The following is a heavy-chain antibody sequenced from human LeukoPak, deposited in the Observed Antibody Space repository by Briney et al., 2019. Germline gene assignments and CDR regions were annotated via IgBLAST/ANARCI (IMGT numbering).Heavy chain of an antibody. J-gene: IGHJ6*03. D-gene: IGHD6-6*01. CDR1: GGTFSSYA. CDR2: ITPIFGTA. V-gene: IGHV1-69*06. Sequence: SVKVSCKASGGTFSSYAISWVRQAPGQGLEWMGGITPIFGTANYAQKLQGRVTITADKSTSTAYMELSSLRSEDTAVYYCARGVAARQEYYYYYMDVWGKGTTVTVSS. CDR3: ARGVAARQEYYYYYMDV.